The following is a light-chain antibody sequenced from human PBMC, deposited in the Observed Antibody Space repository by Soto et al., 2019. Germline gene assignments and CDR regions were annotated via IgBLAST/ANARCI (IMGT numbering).Light chain of an antibody. CDR1: QSISSY. J-gene: IGKJ1*01. Sequence: DIQITQSPSSLSSSVGDRVTITCRAIQSISSYLNWYHQKPGKAPKLLIYAASSLQSGVPSRFSGSGSGTDFTLTISSLQPEDFATYYCQQSYSTPRTFGQGTKVDIK. CDR3: QQSYSTPRT. CDR2: AAS. V-gene: IGKV1-39*01.